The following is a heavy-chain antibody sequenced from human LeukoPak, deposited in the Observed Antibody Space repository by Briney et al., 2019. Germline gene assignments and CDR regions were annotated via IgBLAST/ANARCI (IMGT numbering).Heavy chain of an antibody. V-gene: IGHV1-3*01. Sequence: PGASVKVSCKASGYTFTSYAMHWVRRAPGQRLEWMGWINAGNGDTKYSQKFQGRVTIARDTSASTAYMELSSLGSEDTAVYYCARDRGGTGDFDYWGQGTQVTVSS. D-gene: IGHD1-1*01. CDR2: INAGNGDT. CDR1: GYTFTSYA. CDR3: ARDRGGTGDFDY. J-gene: IGHJ4*02.